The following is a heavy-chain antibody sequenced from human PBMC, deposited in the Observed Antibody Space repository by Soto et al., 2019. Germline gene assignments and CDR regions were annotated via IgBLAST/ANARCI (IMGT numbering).Heavy chain of an antibody. Sequence: EVQLVESGGGLVKPGGSLRLSCAASGFTFSSYSMNWVRQAPGKGLEWVSSISRSSSYIYYADSVKGRFTISRDNAKNSLDLQMNSLRAEDTAVYYCARDFFIAAAALTHAFDIWGQGTMVTVSS. CDR1: GFTFSSYS. CDR2: ISRSSSYI. J-gene: IGHJ3*02. D-gene: IGHD6-13*01. CDR3: ARDFFIAAAALTHAFDI. V-gene: IGHV3-21*01.